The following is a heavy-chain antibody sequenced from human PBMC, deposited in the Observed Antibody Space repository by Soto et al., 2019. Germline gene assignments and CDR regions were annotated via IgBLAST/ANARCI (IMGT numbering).Heavy chain of an antibody. CDR3: ARHGRARAAGTVRQWAFDI. D-gene: IGHD6-13*01. J-gene: IGHJ3*02. CDR2: IYYSGST. Sequence: QLQLQESGPGLVKPSETLSLTCTVSGGSISSSSYYWGWIRQPPGKGLEWIGSIYYSGSTYYNPSRKSRVTISVDTSKNQFSLKLSSVTAADTAVYYCARHGRARAAGTVRQWAFDIWGQGTMVTVSS. CDR1: GGSISSSSYY. V-gene: IGHV4-39*01.